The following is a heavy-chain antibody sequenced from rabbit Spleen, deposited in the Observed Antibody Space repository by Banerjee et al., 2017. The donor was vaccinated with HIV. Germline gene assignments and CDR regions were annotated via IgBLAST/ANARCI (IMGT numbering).Heavy chain of an antibody. CDR2: INTATGKA. CDR3: ARDTSSSFSSYGMDL. CDR1: GFSFSSRYY. D-gene: IGHD1-1*01. J-gene: IGHJ6*01. V-gene: IGHV1S45*01. Sequence: QEQLVESGGGLVKPEGSLKLSCTASGFSFSSRYYMCWVRQAPGKGLEWIACINTATGKAVYATWAKGRFTISKTSSTTVTLQMTSLTAADTATYFCARDTSSSFSSYGMDLWGPGTLVTVS.